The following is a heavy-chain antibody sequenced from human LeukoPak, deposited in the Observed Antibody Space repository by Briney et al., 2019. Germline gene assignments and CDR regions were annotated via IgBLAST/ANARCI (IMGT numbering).Heavy chain of an antibody. Sequence: LAGGSLRLSCAASGFIFSHYGFHWVRQAPGKGLEWVALIYPDRNKKQFGDSEKGRFTISTDDSENTVYLKINSVRVEDTAVYYCVVVLVPAAVWQFDVWGRGTLVTVSS. CDR1: GFIFSHYG. CDR2: IYPDRNKK. J-gene: IGHJ2*01. D-gene: IGHD2-2*01. V-gene: IGHV3-33*01. CDR3: VVVLVPAAVWQFDV.